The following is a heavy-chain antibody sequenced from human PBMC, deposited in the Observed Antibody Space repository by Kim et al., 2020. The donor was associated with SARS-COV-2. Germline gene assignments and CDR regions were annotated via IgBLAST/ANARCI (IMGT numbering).Heavy chain of an antibody. J-gene: IGHJ4*02. CDR3: VRDSPGILDFYY. Sequence: YADAVKGRFTISRHNAKRSLYLQMNSLTAEDTAVYYCVRDSPGILDFYYWGQGTLVTVSS. V-gene: IGHV3-11*06.